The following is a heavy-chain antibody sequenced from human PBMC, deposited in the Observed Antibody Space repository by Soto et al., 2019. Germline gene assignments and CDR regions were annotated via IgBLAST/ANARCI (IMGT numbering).Heavy chain of an antibody. Sequence: GGSLRLSCAASGFTFSSYAMSWVRQAPGKGLEWVSAISGSGGSTYYADSVKGRFTISRDNSKNTLYLQMNSLRAEDTAVYYCAKDFYSSGWYVGAFDIWGQGTMVTVSS. D-gene: IGHD6-19*01. V-gene: IGHV3-23*01. J-gene: IGHJ3*02. CDR3: AKDFYSSGWYVGAFDI. CDR2: ISGSGGST. CDR1: GFTFSSYA.